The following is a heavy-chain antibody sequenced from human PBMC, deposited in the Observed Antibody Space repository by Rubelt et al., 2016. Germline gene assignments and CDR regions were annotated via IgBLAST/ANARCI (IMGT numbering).Heavy chain of an antibody. D-gene: IGHD5-18*01. Sequence: TCTVSGGSISSSSYYWGWIRQPPGKGLEWIGSIYYSGSTYYNPSLKSRVTISVDTSKNQFSLKLSSLTAADTAVYYCARGGDVDTAMVGSYNWFDPWGQGTLVTVSS. J-gene: IGHJ5*02. V-gene: IGHV4-39*07. CDR2: IYYSGST. CDR1: GGSISSSSYY. CDR3: ARGGDVDTAMVGSYNWFDP.